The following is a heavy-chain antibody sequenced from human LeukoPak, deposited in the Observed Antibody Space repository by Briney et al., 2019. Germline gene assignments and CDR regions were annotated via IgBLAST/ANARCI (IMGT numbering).Heavy chain of an antibody. CDR2: ISAYNGNT. CDR1: GYTFTSYG. CDR3: ARDGDYFYGSGSYRDY. Sequence: ASVNVTCKASGYTFTSYGISWVRQAPGQRLEWMGWISAYNGNTNYAQKLQGRVTMTKDTSTSTAYMELRSLRSDDTAVYYCARDGDYFYGSGSYRDYWGQGTLVTVSS. D-gene: IGHD3-10*01. J-gene: IGHJ4*02. V-gene: IGHV1-18*04.